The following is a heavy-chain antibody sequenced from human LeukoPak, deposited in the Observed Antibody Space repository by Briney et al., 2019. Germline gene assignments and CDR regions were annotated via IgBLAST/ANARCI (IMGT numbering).Heavy chain of an antibody. J-gene: IGHJ4*02. CDR1: GGSMNNYY. Sequence: PSETLSLTCTVSGGSMNNYYWSWIRQPAGKGLEWIGQIYTSGTTNYNPSLRSRVTMSVDTSKNQFSLKLSSVTAADTAVYYCVRDRRYYDSSGYQRFDYWGQGTLVTVSS. CDR3: VRDRRYYDSSGYQRFDY. D-gene: IGHD3-22*01. CDR2: IYTSGTT. V-gene: IGHV4-4*07.